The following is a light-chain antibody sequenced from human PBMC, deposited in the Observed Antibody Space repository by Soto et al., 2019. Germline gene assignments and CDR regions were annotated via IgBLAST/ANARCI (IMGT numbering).Light chain of an antibody. Sequence: SYELTQPPSVSVAPGQTATITCGGTGIGSKSVHWYQQRPGQAPVLVIYDDSDRPSGIPERFSGSNSGNPATLTISRVEAGDEADYYCQAWDTSIDLLVLGGGTQLTVL. CDR3: QAWDTSIDLLV. J-gene: IGLJ3*02. CDR2: DDS. V-gene: IGLV3-21*02. CDR1: GIGSKS.